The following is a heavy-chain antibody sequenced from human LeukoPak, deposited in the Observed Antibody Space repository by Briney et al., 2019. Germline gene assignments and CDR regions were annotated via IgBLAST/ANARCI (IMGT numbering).Heavy chain of an antibody. CDR2: INTDTGNA. D-gene: IGHD2-2*01. J-gene: IGHJ6*02. V-gene: IGHV7-4-1*02. CDR3: ARAESIVVVSTPLWRV. CDR1: GYTFTSYA. Sequence: ASVKVSCKASGYTFTSYAINWVRQAPGQGLEWMGWINTDTGNATNAQGFTGRFVFSLDTSVTTAYLQISSLKAEDTAVYYCARAESIVVVSTPLWRVWGQGTTVTVSS.